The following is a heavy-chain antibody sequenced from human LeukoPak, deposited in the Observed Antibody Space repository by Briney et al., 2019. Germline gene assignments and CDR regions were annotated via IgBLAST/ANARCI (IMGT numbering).Heavy chain of an antibody. D-gene: IGHD6-19*01. CDR3: TKEAYSSAWYGDS. CDR2: IRYDGNNK. J-gene: IGHJ4*02. CDR1: GFTFSSYG. V-gene: IGHV3-30*02. Sequence: GGSLRLSCAASGFTFSSYGIHWVRQAPGKGLEWVAFIRYDGNNKYYADSVTGRFTISRDNSKNTVYLHMNSLRAEDTAVYYCTKEAYSSAWYGDSWGQGTLVTVSS.